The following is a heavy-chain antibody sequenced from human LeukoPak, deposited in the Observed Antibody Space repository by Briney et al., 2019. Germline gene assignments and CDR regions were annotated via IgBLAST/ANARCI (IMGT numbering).Heavy chain of an antibody. CDR1: GYTFASYG. D-gene: IGHD1-26*01. Sequence: ASVKVSCKASGYTFASYGISWVRQAPGQGLEWMGWISAYNGNTNYAQKLQGRVTMTTDTSTSTDYMELRSLRSDETDVYYCARDAWIVGALDYWGQGTMVTVSS. CDR2: ISAYNGNT. V-gene: IGHV1-18*01. CDR3: ARDAWIVGALDY. J-gene: IGHJ4*02.